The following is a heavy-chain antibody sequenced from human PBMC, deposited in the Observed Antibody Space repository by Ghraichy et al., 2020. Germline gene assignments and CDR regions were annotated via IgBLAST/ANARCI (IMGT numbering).Heavy chain of an antibody. V-gene: IGHV3-74*01. J-gene: IGHJ6*02. CDR3: ARGGFSHAMDV. CDR1: GFTFSSYW. CDR2: INNDGSRT. Sequence: LSLTCAASGFTFSSYWMHWVRQAPGKGLVWVSRINNDGSRTIYADSVKGRFTISRDNAKNTLDLQMNSLRADDTAVYYCARGGFSHAMDVWGQGTTVTVSS. D-gene: IGHD5-18*01.